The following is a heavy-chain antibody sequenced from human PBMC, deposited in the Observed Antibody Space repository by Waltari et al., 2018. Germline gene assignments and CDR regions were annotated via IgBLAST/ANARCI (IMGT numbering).Heavy chain of an antibody. CDR1: GGTFSSYA. D-gene: IGHD3-10*01. J-gene: IGHJ4*02. CDR2: IIPIFGTA. Sequence: SGAEVKKPGSSVKVSCKASGGTFSSYAISWVRQAPGQGLEWMGGIIPIFGTANYAQKFQGRVTITADKSTSTAYMELSSLRSEDTAVYYCARGRLLWFGELLWGFDYWGQGTLVTVSS. V-gene: IGHV1-69*06. CDR3: ARGRLLWFGELLWGFDY.